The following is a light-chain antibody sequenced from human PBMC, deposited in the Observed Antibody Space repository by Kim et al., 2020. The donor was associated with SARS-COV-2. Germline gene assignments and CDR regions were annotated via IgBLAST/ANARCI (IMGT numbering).Light chain of an antibody. Sequence: RAPNNSKSSQSIFYSLNNKNDLAGDQQKPAQPPNLLIYWASTRESGVPDRFSGSGSGTDFTLTITSLQAEDVAVYYCQQYYSSPRTFGQGTKLEI. J-gene: IGKJ2*01. CDR2: WAS. CDR1: QSIFYSLNNKND. CDR3: QQYYSSPRT. V-gene: IGKV4-1*01.